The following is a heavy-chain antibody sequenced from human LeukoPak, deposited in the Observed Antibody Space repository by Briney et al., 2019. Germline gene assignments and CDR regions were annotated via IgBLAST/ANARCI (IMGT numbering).Heavy chain of an antibody. D-gene: IGHD3-16*01. CDR3: ARAIRGTPRYFDY. CDR2: INHSGST. J-gene: IGHJ4*02. Sequence: PSETLSLTCAVYGGSFSGYYWSWIRQPPGKGLEWIGEINHSGSTNYNPSLKSRVTISVDTSKNQFSLKLSSVTAADTAAYYCARAIRGTPRYFDYWGQGTLVTVSS. CDR1: GGSFSGYY. V-gene: IGHV4-34*01.